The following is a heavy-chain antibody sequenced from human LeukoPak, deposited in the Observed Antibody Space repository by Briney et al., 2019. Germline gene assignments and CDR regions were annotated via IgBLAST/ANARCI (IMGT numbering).Heavy chain of an antibody. Sequence: GASVKVSCKASGYTFTGYYMHWVRQAPGKGLEWMGWINPNSGGTNYAQKFQGRVTMTRDTSISTAYMELSRLRSDDTAVYYCARDQLGRWEPTTPSYWGQGTLVTVSS. D-gene: IGHD1-26*01. CDR2: INPNSGGT. CDR3: ARDQLGRWEPTTPSY. J-gene: IGHJ4*02. CDR1: GYTFTGYY. V-gene: IGHV1-2*02.